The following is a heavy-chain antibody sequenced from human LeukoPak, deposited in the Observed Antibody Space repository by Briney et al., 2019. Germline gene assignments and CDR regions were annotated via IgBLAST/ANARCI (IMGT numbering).Heavy chain of an antibody. CDR1: GFTFSSYA. CDR2: IKQDGSEK. V-gene: IGHV3-7*01. CDR3: ARSGLRSYGYVNY. J-gene: IGHJ4*02. Sequence: GGSLRLSCAASGFTFSSYAMSWFRQAPGKGLEWVANIKQDGSEKYYVDSVKGRFTISRDNAKNSLYLQMNSLRAEDTAVYYCARSGLRSYGYVNYWGQGTLVTVSS. D-gene: IGHD5-18*01.